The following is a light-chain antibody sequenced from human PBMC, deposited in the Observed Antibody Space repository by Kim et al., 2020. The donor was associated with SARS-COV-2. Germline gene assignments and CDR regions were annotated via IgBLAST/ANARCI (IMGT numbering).Light chain of an antibody. J-gene: IGLJ2*01. V-gene: IGLV3-19*01. CDR1: SLRSSY. CDR2: GKN. Sequence: SSELTQDPAVSVALGQTVRITCQGDSLRSSYASWYQQKPGQAPVLVIYGKNNRPSGIPDRFSGSSSGNTASLTISGAQADDEADYYCNSRDSSGNHEVFG. CDR3: NSRDSSGNHEV.